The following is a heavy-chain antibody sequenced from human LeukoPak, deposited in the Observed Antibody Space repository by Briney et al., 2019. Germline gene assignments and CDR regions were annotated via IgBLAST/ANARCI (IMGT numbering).Heavy chain of an antibody. CDR3: ARDPTYYYGSGSSGNWFDP. V-gene: IGHV1-2*02. CDR2: INPNSGGT. Sequence: ASVKVSCKASGYTFTGYYMQWVRQAPGQGLEWMGWINPNSGGTYYGQKFQGRVTMTRDTSITTAYMELNRLRSDDTAVYYCARDPTYYYGSGSSGNWFDPWGQGTLVTVSS. D-gene: IGHD3-10*01. J-gene: IGHJ5*02. CDR1: GYTFTGYY.